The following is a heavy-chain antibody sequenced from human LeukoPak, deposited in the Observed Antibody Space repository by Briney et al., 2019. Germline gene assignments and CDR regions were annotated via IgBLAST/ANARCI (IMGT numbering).Heavy chain of an antibody. D-gene: IGHD1-14*01. V-gene: IGHV3-23*01. J-gene: IGHJ4*02. Sequence: PGGSLRLSCAASGFTFSSYSMNWVRQAPGKGLEWVSTISNSDGSTYYADSVKGRFTISRDNSENTLHLQMNSLRAEDTAVYYCAKATGYLLWGQGTLVTVSS. CDR1: GFTFSSYS. CDR3: AKATGYLL. CDR2: ISNSDGST.